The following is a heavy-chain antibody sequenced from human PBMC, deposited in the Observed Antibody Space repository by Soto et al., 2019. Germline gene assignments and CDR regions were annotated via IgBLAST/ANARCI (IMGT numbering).Heavy chain of an antibody. CDR3: ARVRIGYCSGGSCHTHFDY. Sequence: QVQLQQWGAGLLKPSETLSLTCAVYGGSFSGYYWSWIRQPPGKGLEWIGEINHSGSTNYNPSLKSRVTISVDTSKNQFSLKLSSVTAADTAVYYCARVRIGYCSGGSCHTHFDYWGQGTLVTVSS. CDR2: INHSGST. D-gene: IGHD2-15*01. CDR1: GGSFSGYY. V-gene: IGHV4-34*01. J-gene: IGHJ4*02.